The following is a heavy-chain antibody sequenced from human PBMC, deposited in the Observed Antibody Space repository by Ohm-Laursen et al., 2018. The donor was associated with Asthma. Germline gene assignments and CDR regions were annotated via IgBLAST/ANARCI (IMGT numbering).Heavy chain of an antibody. CDR2: IKPDGSQT. CDR1: GFTFSGSW. CDR3: AALSWYASQF. J-gene: IGHJ4*02. D-gene: IGHD2-2*01. Sequence: GQTLSLTCAASGFTFSGSWMIWVRQAPGKGLQWLAFIKPDGSQTYYADPMEGRFSISRDNSKNSLYLQMSSLRGEDTALYYCAALSWYASQFWGQGTPATVSS. V-gene: IGHV3-7*01.